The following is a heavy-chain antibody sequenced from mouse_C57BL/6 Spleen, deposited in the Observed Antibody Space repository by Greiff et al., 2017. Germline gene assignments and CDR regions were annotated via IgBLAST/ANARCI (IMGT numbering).Heavy chain of an antibody. CDR1: GYTFTDYN. CDR3: ARERAVGYYFDY. Sequence: EVQLQQSGPELVKPGASVKMSCKASGYTFTDYNMHWVKQSHGKSLEWIGYINPNNGGTSYNQKFKGKATLTVNKSSSTAYMELRSLTSEDSAVYYCARERAVGYYFDYWGQGTTLTVSS. V-gene: IGHV1-22*01. CDR2: INPNNGGT. J-gene: IGHJ2*01. D-gene: IGHD1-1*01.